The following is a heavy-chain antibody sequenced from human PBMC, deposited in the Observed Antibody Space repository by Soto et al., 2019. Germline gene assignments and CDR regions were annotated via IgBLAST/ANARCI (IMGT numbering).Heavy chain of an antibody. Sequence: QVQLVQSGAEVKKPGASVKVSCKASGYTFTSYPMQWVRQAPGQRLEWMGWINAGNGNTKYSQKFQGRVTITSDTSASTDYMELSSLRSEDTAVYYCARDLGGWTDYWGQGTLVTVSS. CDR3: ARDLGGWTDY. V-gene: IGHV1-3*01. CDR2: INAGNGNT. D-gene: IGHD6-19*01. CDR1: GYTFTSYP. J-gene: IGHJ4*02.